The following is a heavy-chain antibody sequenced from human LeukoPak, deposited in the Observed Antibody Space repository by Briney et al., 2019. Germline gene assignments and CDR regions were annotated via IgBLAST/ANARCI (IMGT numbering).Heavy chain of an antibody. D-gene: IGHD6-19*01. J-gene: IGHJ4*02. CDR2: ISAYSGNT. CDR3: ARDLRITVSVAEKMNSGY. V-gene: IGHV1-18*01. Sequence: ASVKVSCKASGGTFSSYAISWVRQAPGHGLEWMGWISAYSGNTNYAQKLQGRVTMTTDTSTITAYMELRSLRSDDTAVYYCARDLRITVSVAEKMNSGYWGQGTLVTVSS. CDR1: GGTFSSYA.